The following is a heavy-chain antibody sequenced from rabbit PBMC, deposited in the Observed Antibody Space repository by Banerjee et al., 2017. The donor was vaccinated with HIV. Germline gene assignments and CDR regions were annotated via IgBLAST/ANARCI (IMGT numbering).Heavy chain of an antibody. CDR2: IYISSGST. Sequence: QQLVESGGGLVKPGASLTLTCTASGFSFSSGYDMCWVRQAPGKGLEWIGCIYISSGSTWYASWAKGRFTISKTSSTTVTLQMTSLTAADTATYFCARSTSYDYLYFNLWGPGTLVTVS. CDR1: GFSFSSGYD. V-gene: IGHV1S40*01. D-gene: IGHD6-1*01. CDR3: ARSTSYDYLYFNL. J-gene: IGHJ4*01.